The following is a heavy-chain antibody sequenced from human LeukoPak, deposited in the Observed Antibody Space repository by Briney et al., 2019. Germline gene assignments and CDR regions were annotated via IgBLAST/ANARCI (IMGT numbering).Heavy chain of an antibody. CDR2: IYYSGST. Sequence: SETLSLACTVSGGSISSGTYYWGWIRQPSGKGLEWIGYIYYSGSTNYNPSLKSRVTISVDTSKNQFSLKLSSVTAADTAVYYCARGELELRYYYYYMDVWGKGTTVTVSS. CDR1: GGSISSGTYY. D-gene: IGHD1-7*01. CDR3: ARGELELRYYYYYMDV. V-gene: IGHV4-61*01. J-gene: IGHJ6*03.